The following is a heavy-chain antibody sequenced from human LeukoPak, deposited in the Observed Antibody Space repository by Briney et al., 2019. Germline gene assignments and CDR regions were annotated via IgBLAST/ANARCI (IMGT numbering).Heavy chain of an antibody. J-gene: IGHJ5*02. CDR2: INHSGST. CDR3: ARGGRVAAAGRYNWFDP. D-gene: IGHD6-13*01. Sequence: PSETLSLTCAVYGGSFSSYYWSWIRQPPGKGLEWIGEINHSGSTNYNPSLKSRVTISVDTSKNQFSLKLSSVTAADTAVYYCARGGRVAAAGRYNWFDPWGQGTLVTVSS. CDR1: GGSFSSYY. V-gene: IGHV4-34*01.